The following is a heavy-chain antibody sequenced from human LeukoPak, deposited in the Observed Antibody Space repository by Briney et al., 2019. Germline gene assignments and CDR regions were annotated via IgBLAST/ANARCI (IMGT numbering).Heavy chain of an antibody. Sequence: GGSLRLSCAASGFTFRSYTMSWVRQAPGQGLEWVSSISTSSSYVYYAETLKGRFTISRDIAKNSLFLHMSSLRVEDTAVYYCARDLEDYQNFGEMSFWGQGTLVTVSA. CDR1: GFTFRSYT. CDR2: ISTSSSYV. V-gene: IGHV3-21*01. J-gene: IGHJ4*02. CDR3: ARDLEDYQNFGEMSF. D-gene: IGHD3-10*01.